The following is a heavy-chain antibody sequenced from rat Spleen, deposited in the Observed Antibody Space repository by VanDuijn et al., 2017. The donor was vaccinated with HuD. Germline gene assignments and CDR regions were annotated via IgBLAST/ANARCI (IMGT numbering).Heavy chain of an antibody. D-gene: IGHD1-4*01. CDR3: ATHPGIPRGWFAY. V-gene: IGHV5S10*01. CDR2: IIYDGTRT. CDR1: EFTFSDYN. Sequence: EVQLVESGGGLIQPGRSLKLSCAASEFTFSDYNMAWVRQAPKKGLGWVATIIYDGTRTYYRDSAKGRFTISRNNAKSTLYLQMDSLRSEDTATYYCATHPGIPRGWFAYWGQGVMVTVSS. J-gene: IGHJ2*01.